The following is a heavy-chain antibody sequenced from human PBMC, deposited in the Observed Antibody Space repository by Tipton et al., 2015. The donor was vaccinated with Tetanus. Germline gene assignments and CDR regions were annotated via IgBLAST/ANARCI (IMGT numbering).Heavy chain of an antibody. D-gene: IGHD6-13*01. J-gene: IGHJ4*02. V-gene: IGHV4-59*01. CDR3: ARGGIAAAGGGLDY. Sequence: TLSLTCTVSGGSISSYSWSWIRQPPGKGLEWIGYIYYSGSTNYNPSLKSRVTISVDTSKNQFSLKLSSVTAADTAVYYCARGGIAAAGGGLDYWGQGTLVTVSS. CDR1: GGSISSYS. CDR2: IYYSGST.